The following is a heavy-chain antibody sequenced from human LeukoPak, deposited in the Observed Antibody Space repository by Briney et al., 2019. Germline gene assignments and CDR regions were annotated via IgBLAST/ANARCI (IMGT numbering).Heavy chain of an antibody. D-gene: IGHD3-22*01. Sequence: SETLSLTCTVSGGSIRSGDFYWSWIRQPPGKGLEWIGYIYYSGSTYHNPSLKSRVTISVDTSKNQFSLKLSSVTAADTAVYYCARLNYDSSGYAPGWFDPWGQGTLVTVSS. CDR2: IYYSGST. CDR3: ARLNYDSSGYAPGWFDP. CDR1: GGSIRSGDFY. V-gene: IGHV4-30-4*01. J-gene: IGHJ5*02.